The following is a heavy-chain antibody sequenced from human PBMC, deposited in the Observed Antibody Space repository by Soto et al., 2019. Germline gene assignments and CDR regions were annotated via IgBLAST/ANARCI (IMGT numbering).Heavy chain of an antibody. CDR1: GFTFSSYG. CDR2: IWYDGSNK. CDR3: ARDPFTIFGVVLSHTYYYGMDV. V-gene: IGHV3-33*01. Sequence: GGSLRLSCAASGFTFSSYGMHWVRQAPGKGLEWVAVIWYDGSNKYYADSVKGRFTISRDNSKNTLYLQMNSLRAEDTAVYYCARDPFTIFGVVLSHTYYYGMDVWGQGTTVTVSS. D-gene: IGHD3-3*01. J-gene: IGHJ6*02.